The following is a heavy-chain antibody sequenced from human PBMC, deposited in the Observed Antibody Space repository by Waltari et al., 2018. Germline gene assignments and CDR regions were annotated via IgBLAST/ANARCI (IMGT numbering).Heavy chain of an antibody. J-gene: IGHJ4*02. Sequence: EVQLVESGGGLVQPGGSLRLSCAASGFTVSSNYMSWVRQAPGKGLEWVSVNYSGGSTYYADSVKGRFTISRDNSKNTLYLQMNSLRAEDTAVYYCARDLSRYSSGWGYWGQGTLVTVSS. V-gene: IGHV3-66*02. CDR1: GFTVSSNY. D-gene: IGHD6-19*01. CDR2: NYSGGST. CDR3: ARDLSRYSSGWGY.